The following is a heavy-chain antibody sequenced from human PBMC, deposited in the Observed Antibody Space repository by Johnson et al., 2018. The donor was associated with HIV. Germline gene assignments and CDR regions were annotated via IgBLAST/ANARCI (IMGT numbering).Heavy chain of an antibody. Sequence: VQLVESGGGLVQPGGSLRLSCAASGLTFSNYAMSWVRQGPGKGLEWVSAIGASGGRTFYADSVKGRFTISRDNFKNTLYLQMNSLRAEDTAVYYCVRRFYDSSAFDVWGQGTVVTVSS. CDR1: GLTFSNYA. D-gene: IGHD3-22*01. J-gene: IGHJ3*01. CDR3: VRRFYDSSAFDV. CDR2: IGASGGRT. V-gene: IGHV3-23*04.